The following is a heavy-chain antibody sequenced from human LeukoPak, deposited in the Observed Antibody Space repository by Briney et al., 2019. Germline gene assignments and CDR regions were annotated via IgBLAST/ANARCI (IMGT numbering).Heavy chain of an antibody. V-gene: IGHV3-9*01. J-gene: IGHJ4*02. CDR1: GFTFDDYA. D-gene: IGHD1-26*01. Sequence: GRSLRLSCAASGFTFDDYAMHWVRQAPGEGLEWVSGISWNSGSIGYADSVKGRFTISRDNAKNSLYLQMNSLRAEDTALYYCAKDFTGGSYYRFDYWGQGTLVTVSS. CDR2: ISWNSGSI. CDR3: AKDFTGGSYYRFDY.